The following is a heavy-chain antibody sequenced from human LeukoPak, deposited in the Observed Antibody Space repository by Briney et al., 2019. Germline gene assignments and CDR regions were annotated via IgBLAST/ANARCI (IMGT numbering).Heavy chain of an antibody. CDR2: IRYDGSNK. J-gene: IGHJ4*02. D-gene: IGHD6-13*01. V-gene: IGHV3-30*02. Sequence: GGSLRLSCAASGFTFSSYGMHWVRQAPGKGLEWVAFIRYDGSNKYYADSVKGRFTISRDNSKNTLYLQMNSLRAEDTAVYYCAKDGGRGEIAAAGIDYWGQGTLVTVSS. CDR3: AKDGGRGEIAAAGIDY. CDR1: GFTFSSYG.